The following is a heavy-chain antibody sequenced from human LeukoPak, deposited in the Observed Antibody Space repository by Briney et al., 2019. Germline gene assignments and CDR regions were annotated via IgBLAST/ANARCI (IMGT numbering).Heavy chain of an antibody. V-gene: IGHV5-51*01. CDR3: ARQGPYANWFDP. J-gene: IGHJ5*02. CDR1: GYSFTSYW. Sequence: GGSLKISRKGSGYSFTSYWIGWVRQMPGKGLEWMGIIYPGTRYSPSFQGQVTISADKSISTAYLQWSSLKASDTAMYYCARQGPYANWFDPWGQGTLVTVSS. CDR2: IYPGT. D-gene: IGHD3-16*01.